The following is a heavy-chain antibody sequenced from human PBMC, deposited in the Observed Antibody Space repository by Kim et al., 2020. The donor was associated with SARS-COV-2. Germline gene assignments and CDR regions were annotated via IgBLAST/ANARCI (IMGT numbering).Heavy chain of an antibody. V-gene: IGHV4-34*01. CDR1: GGSFSGYY. CDR2: INHSGST. Sequence: SETLSLTCAVYGGSFSGYYWSWIRQPPGKGLEWIGEINHSGSTNYNPSLKSRVTISVDTSKNQLSLKLSSVTAADTAVYYCARGLPPTVTMNAFDIWGQGTMVTVSS. CDR3: ARGLPPTVTMNAFDI. D-gene: IGHD4-17*01. J-gene: IGHJ3*02.